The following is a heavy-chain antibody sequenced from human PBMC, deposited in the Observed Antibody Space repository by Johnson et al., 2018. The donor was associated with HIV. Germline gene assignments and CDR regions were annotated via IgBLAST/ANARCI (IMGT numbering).Heavy chain of an antibody. CDR3: ARDGAQQLARDAFDI. Sequence: QVQLVESGGGVVQPGRSLRLSCAASGFTFSNYAMHWVRQAPGKGLEWVAVISYDGSNKYYADSVKGRFTISRDNSKNTLYLQMNSLRAEDTAVYYCARDGAQQLARDAFDIWGQGTMVTVSS. D-gene: IGHD6-13*01. V-gene: IGHV3-30-3*01. CDR2: ISYDGSNK. J-gene: IGHJ3*02. CDR1: GFTFSNYA.